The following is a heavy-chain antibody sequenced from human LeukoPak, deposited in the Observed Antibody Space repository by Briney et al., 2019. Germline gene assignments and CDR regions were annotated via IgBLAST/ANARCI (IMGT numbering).Heavy chain of an antibody. CDR1: GFTFSSYW. J-gene: IGHJ4*02. CDR3: ARETYYYDSSGYLPRI. D-gene: IGHD3-22*01. CDR2: IKQDGSEK. Sequence: GGSLRLSCAASGFTFSSYWMSWVRQAPGKGLEWVANIKQDGSEKYYVDSVKGRFTISRDNAKNSLYLQMNSLRAEDTAVYYCARETYYYDSSGYLPRIWGQGTLVTVSS. V-gene: IGHV3-7*01.